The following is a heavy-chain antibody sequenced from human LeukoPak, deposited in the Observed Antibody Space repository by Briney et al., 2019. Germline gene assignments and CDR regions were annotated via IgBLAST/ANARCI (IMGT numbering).Heavy chain of an antibody. CDR2: IGTAGDT. CDR3: ARGRAYYDSSGYYSFDY. J-gene: IGHJ4*02. V-gene: IGHV3-13*01. D-gene: IGHD3-22*01. CDR1: GFTFSSYD. Sequence: SGGSLRLSCAASGFTFSSYDMHWVRQATGKGLEWVSAIGTAGDTYYPGSVKGRFTISRENAKNSLYLQMNSLRAGDTAVYYCARGRAYYDSSGYYSFDYWGQGTLVTVSS.